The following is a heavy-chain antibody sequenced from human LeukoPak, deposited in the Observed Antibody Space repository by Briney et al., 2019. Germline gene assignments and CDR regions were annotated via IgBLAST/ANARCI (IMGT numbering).Heavy chain of an antibody. CDR3: AKDRKGYTAMVVGMDV. CDR1: GFTFSSYA. Sequence: GGSLRLSCAASGFTFSSYAMSWVRQAPGKGLEWVSAISGSGGSTYYADSVKGRFTISRDNSKNTLYLQMNSLRAEDTAVYYCAKDRKGYTAMVVGMDVWGQGTTVTVSS. D-gene: IGHD5-18*01. CDR2: ISGSGGST. J-gene: IGHJ6*02. V-gene: IGHV3-23*01.